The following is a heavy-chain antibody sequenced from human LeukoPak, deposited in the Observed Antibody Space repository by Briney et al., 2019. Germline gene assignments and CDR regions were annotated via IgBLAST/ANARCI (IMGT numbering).Heavy chain of an antibody. Sequence: GGSLRLSCAASGFTFSNYWMSWVRQTPGKGLEGVASIEQDGSEKYYVDSVKGRFTISRDNAKNSLFLQMNSLRADDTAVYYCARPSVLGPNTDYWGQGTLVTVSS. CDR3: ARPSVLGPNTDY. D-gene: IGHD4/OR15-4a*01. CDR1: GFTFSNYW. V-gene: IGHV3-7*01. CDR2: IEQDGSEK. J-gene: IGHJ4*02.